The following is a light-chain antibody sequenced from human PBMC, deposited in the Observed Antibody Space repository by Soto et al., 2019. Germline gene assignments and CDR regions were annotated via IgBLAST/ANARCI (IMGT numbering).Light chain of an antibody. CDR2: LEGSGNY. J-gene: IGLJ3*02. CDR1: SGRSTNI. CDR3: EPWESNTRV. Sequence: QSVLTQSSSASAALGSSVKLTCTLSSGRSTNIIAWHQQQPGKAPRYLMKLEGSGNYNKGSGVPDRFSGSSSGADRYLSISNLQSEDEADYYGEPWESNTRVFGGGTKLTVL. V-gene: IGLV4-60*03.